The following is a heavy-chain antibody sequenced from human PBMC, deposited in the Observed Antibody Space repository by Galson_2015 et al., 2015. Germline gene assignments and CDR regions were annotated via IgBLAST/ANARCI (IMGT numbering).Heavy chain of an antibody. V-gene: IGHV3-30-3*01. J-gene: IGHJ5*02. Sequence: SLRLSCAASGFTFSSYWMSWVRQAPGKGLEWVAVISYDGSNKYYADSVKGRFTISRDNSKNTLYLQMNSLRAEDTAVYYCARIGVWAAELDVLSNWFDPWGQGTLVTVSS. CDR1: GFTFSSYW. CDR3: ARIGVWAAELDVLSNWFDP. D-gene: IGHD6-6*01. CDR2: ISYDGSNK.